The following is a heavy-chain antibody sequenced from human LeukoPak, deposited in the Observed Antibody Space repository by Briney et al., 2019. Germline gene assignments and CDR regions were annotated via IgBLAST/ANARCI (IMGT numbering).Heavy chain of an antibody. CDR3: ARGFRYSRSGSYYNVYYYYYMDV. Sequence: ASVKVSCKASGYTFTSYDVNWVRQATGQGLEWMGWMNPHSDNSGYAQKFQGRVTMTRNTSISTAYMELSSLRSEDTAVYYCARGFRYSRSGSYYNVYYYYYMDVWGKGTTVTISS. CDR2: MNPHSDNS. D-gene: IGHD3-10*01. V-gene: IGHV1-8*01. CDR1: GYTFTSYD. J-gene: IGHJ6*03.